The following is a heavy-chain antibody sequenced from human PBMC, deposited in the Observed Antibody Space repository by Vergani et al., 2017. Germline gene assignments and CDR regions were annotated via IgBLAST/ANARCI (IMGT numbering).Heavy chain of an antibody. CDR2: SSSDGGST. Sequence: EVQLLESGGGLVQPGGSLRLSCAASGFTFSTYAMTWVRQAPGKGLEWVSTSSSDGGSTYYAASVKGRFPISRDNSKNTLSLQMNSLTAEDTAIYYCAGPQGTSAYYYGGFDYWGQGILVTVSS. D-gene: IGHD3-22*01. CDR3: AGPQGTSAYYYGGFDY. V-gene: IGHV3-23*01. J-gene: IGHJ4*02. CDR1: GFTFSTYA.